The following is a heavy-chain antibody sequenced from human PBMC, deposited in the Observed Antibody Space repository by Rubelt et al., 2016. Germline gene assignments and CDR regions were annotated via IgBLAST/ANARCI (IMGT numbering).Heavy chain of an antibody. J-gene: IGHJ4*02. V-gene: IGHV4-34*02. D-gene: IGHD6-19*01. CDR3: ARQGGSSGWYPFDY. CDR2: INHGGST. CDR1: GDSVSSYY. Sequence: QVELQQWGAGLVEPSETLSLTCNVSGDSVSSYYWSWIRQPPGKGLEWTGEINHGGSTNFNPSLKSRLTMSVDTSKSQFSLNLTSVTAADTAVYYCARQGGSSGWYPFDYWGQGTLVTVSS.